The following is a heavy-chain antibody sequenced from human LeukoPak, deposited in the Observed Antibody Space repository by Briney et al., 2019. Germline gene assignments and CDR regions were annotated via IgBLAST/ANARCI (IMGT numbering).Heavy chain of an antibody. D-gene: IGHD3-10*01. CDR1: TFTFSSLA. CDR3: AGSGTYRAFEI. J-gene: IGHJ3*02. CDR2: ISSNGGST. Sequence: GGSLRLSCSASTFTFSSLAMHWVRQAPGKGLECVSSISSNGGSTTNAESVKGRFTVSRDNSRNTLYLQMTSLRADDTAVYYWAGSGTYRAFEIWGQGTMVTVSS. V-gene: IGHV3-64D*06.